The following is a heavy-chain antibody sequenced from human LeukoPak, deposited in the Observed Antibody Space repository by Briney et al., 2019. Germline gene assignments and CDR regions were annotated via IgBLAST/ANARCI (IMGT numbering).Heavy chain of an antibody. Sequence: RTGGSLRLSCAASGFTFISYAMSWVRQAPGKGPEWVSAISGSGGSTYYADYVKFRFTFSRTNSKNTLYLQMNSLSAEDTAVYYCAKDEGVYYDYVSGAFDIWGQGTMVTVSS. CDR2: ISGSGGST. CDR3: AKDEGVYYDYVSGAFDI. CDR1: GFTFISYA. D-gene: IGHD3-16*01. V-gene: IGHV3-23*01. J-gene: IGHJ3*02.